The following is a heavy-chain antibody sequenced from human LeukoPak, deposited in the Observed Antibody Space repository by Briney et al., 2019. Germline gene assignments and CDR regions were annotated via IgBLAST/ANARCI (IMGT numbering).Heavy chain of an antibody. J-gene: IGHJ4*02. CDR1: GVSISTHY. V-gene: IGHV4-4*07. CDR3: ASENCSGTSCSSFDY. D-gene: IGHD2-2*01. Sequence: SETLSLTCTVSGVSISTHYWSWSRQPAGKGVEWIGRIYTSGSTNYNPSLKSRVTISVDTSKNQFSLRLSSVTAADTAVYYCASENCSGTSCSSFDYWGQGTLVTVSS. CDR2: IYTSGST.